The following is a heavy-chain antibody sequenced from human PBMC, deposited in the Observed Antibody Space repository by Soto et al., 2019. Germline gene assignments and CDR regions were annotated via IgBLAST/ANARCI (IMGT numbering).Heavy chain of an antibody. CDR1: GFTFSSYE. CDR3: ASGTAMVHYGMDV. Sequence: GGSLRLSCAASGFTFSSYEMNWVRQAPGKGLEWVSYISSSGSTIYYADSVKGRSTISRDNAKNSLYLQMNSLRAEDTAVYYCASGTAMVHYGMDVWGQGTTVTVSS. V-gene: IGHV3-48*03. CDR2: ISSSGSTI. J-gene: IGHJ6*02. D-gene: IGHD5-18*01.